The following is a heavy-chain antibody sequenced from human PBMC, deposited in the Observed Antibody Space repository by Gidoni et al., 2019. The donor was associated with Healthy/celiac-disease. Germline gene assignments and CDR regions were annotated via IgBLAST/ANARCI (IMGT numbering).Heavy chain of an antibody. CDR2: ISYDGSNK. J-gene: IGHJ4*02. V-gene: IGHV3-30*18. CDR1: GFTFSSYG. CDR3: AKDLRMATTKGTFDY. D-gene: IGHD5-12*01. Sequence: QVQLVESGGGVVQPGRSLRLSCAASGFTFSSYGMHWVRQAPGKGLEWVAVISYDGSNKYYADSVKGRFTISRDNSKNTLYLQMNSLRAEDTAVYYCAKDLRMATTKGTFDYWGQGTLVTVSS.